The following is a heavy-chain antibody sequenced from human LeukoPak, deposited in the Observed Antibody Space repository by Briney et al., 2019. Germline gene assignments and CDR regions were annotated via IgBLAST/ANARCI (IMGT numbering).Heavy chain of an antibody. CDR2: IKQDGSEK. J-gene: IGHJ4*02. Sequence: AGGSLRLSCAASGFTFSSYGMSWVRQAPGKGLEWVANIKQDGSEKYYVDSVKGRFTISRDNAKNSLYLQMNSLRAEDTAVYYCASSQRKTYSSSSRRDDYWGQGTLVTVSS. CDR1: GFTFSSYG. V-gene: IGHV3-7*01. CDR3: ASSQRKTYSSSSRRDDY. D-gene: IGHD6-6*01.